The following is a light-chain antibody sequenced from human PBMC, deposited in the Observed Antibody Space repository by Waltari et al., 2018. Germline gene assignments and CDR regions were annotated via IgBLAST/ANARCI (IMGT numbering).Light chain of an antibody. V-gene: IGLV2-14*01. CDR1: SSDVGAYTY. CDR3: CSYTTSSAWV. Sequence: QSALTQPASVSGSPGQSITISCTGTSSDVGAYTYVSWYQQNPGKAPNLMIYDVTKRPAGVSDRFSGSKSGNTASLTISGLQAEDEADYYCCSYTTSSAWVFGGGTKLTVL. CDR2: DVT. J-gene: IGLJ3*02.